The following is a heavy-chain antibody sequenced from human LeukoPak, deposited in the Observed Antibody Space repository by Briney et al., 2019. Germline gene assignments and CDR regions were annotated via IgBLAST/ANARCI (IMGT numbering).Heavy chain of an antibody. Sequence: RGESLKISCKGSIYSFISYWISWVRQMPGKGLEWMGRIDPSDSYTNYSPSFQGHVTISADKSISTAYLQWSSLKASDTAMYYCARYTTGAFDYWGQGTLVTVSS. CDR3: ARYTTGAFDY. CDR2: IDPSDSYT. J-gene: IGHJ4*02. CDR1: IYSFISYW. V-gene: IGHV5-10-1*01. D-gene: IGHD1-1*01.